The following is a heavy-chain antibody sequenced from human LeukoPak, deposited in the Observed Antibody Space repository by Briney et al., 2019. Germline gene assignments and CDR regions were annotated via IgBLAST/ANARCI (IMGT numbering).Heavy chain of an antibody. Sequence: ASVKVSCKTSGYTFTAYYMHWVRQAPGQGLEWMGWINPNSGATNYAQKFQGRVTITRDTSISTAYMELSSLRSDDTAVYFCARDGDGYNNGYWGQGTLVTVSS. D-gene: IGHD5-24*01. CDR1: GYTFTAYY. J-gene: IGHJ4*02. CDR2: INPNSGAT. V-gene: IGHV1-2*02. CDR3: ARDGDGYNNGY.